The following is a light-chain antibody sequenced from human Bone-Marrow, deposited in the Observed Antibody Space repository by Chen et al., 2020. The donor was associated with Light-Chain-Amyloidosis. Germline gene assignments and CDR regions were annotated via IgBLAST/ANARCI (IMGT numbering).Light chain of an antibody. J-gene: IGKJ1*01. CDR2: GAS. CDR3: QQYKNWPS. CDR1: QSVSSN. Sequence: EIVMTQSPATLSVSPGERATLSCRASQSVSSNLAWYQQKPGQAPRLLIYGASTRATGIPARFSGSGSGREVTLAISSLQSEDFAVYYCQQYKNWPSFGQGTKVEI. V-gene: IGKV3-15*01.